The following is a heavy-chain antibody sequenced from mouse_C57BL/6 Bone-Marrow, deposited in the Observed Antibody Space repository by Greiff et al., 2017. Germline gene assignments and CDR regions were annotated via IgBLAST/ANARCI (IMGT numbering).Heavy chain of an antibody. Sequence: VQLQQSGAELVRPGASVKLSCTASGFNIKDDYMHWVKQRPEQGLEWIGWIDPENGDTEYASKFQGKATITADTSSNPAYLQLSSLTSEDTAVYYCTRDYDYEFDYWGQGTTLTVSS. CDR2: IDPENGDT. CDR3: TRDYDYEFDY. V-gene: IGHV14-4*01. CDR1: GFNIKDDY. D-gene: IGHD2-4*01. J-gene: IGHJ2*01.